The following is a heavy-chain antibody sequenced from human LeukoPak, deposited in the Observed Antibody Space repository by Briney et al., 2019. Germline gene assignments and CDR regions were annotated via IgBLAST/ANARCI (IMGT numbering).Heavy chain of an antibody. CDR3: TRQGSGDYYDSSGYYY. V-gene: IGHV4-39*01. CDR2: IYYSGST. CDR1: GDSISSSNHY. J-gene: IGHJ4*02. Sequence: SETLSLTCTVSGDSISSSNHYWGWIRQPPGKGLEWIGSIYYSGSTYYNPSLKSRVTISVDTSKTQFSLKLSSVTAADTAVYYCTRQGSGDYYDSSGYYYWGQGTLVTVSS. D-gene: IGHD3-22*01.